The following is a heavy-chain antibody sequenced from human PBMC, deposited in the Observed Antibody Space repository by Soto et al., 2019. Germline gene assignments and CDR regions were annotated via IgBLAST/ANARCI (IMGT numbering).Heavy chain of an antibody. CDR3: AKDPEWGRYDFWSGYFDY. Sequence: LRLSCAASGFTFSSYGMHWVRQAPDKGLEWVAVISYDGSNKYYADSVKGRFTISRDNSKNTLYPQMNSLRAEDTAVYYCAKDPEWGRYDFWSGYFDYWGQGTLVTVSS. J-gene: IGHJ4*02. CDR1: GFTFSSYG. D-gene: IGHD3-3*01. V-gene: IGHV3-30*18. CDR2: ISYDGSNK.